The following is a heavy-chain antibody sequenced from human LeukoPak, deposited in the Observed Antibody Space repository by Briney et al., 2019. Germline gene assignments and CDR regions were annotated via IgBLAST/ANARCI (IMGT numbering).Heavy chain of an antibody. J-gene: IGHJ4*02. D-gene: IGHD3-10*01. CDR1: GYTFTDYD. Sequence: ASVKVSCKTSGYTFTDYDITWVRQAPGQGLEWMGRVSPYNGNTYYSQRFQDRVTVTKDTSTGTAYMDLRNLRTDDTAMYYCARNGRVRRVVKDLFEYWGQGTLVAVSS. V-gene: IGHV1-18*01. CDR2: VSPYNGNT. CDR3: ARNGRVRRVVKDLFEY.